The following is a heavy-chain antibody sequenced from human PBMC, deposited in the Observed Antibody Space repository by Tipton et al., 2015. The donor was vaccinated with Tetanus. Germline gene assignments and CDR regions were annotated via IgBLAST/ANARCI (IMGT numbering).Heavy chain of an antibody. CDR3: ARGGSYLGIYYYYAMDV. D-gene: IGHD1-26*01. J-gene: IGHJ6*01. Sequence: QVQLVQSGPEVKKPGSSVKVSCKASGDTFSSYAISWMRQAPGQGLEWMGGIIPSLGSTTYAPKFQGRITITADEVTTTAYMEVSSLTSEDTAVFYCARGGSYLGIYYYYAMDVWGQGTTVTVSS. CDR1: GDTFSSYA. V-gene: IGHV1-69*01. CDR2: IIPSLGST.